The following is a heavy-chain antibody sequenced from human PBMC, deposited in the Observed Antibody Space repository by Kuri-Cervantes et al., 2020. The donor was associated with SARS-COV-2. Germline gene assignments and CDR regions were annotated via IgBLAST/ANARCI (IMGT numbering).Heavy chain of an antibody. J-gene: IGHJ5*02. CDR1: GYTFTGYY. Sequence: ASVKVSCKASGYTFTGYYTHWVRQAPGQGLEWMGWINPNSGGTNYAQKFQGRVTMTGDTSTSTVYMELSSLRSEDTAVYYCAGESGGYCSGGSCSTNWFDPWGQGTLVTVSS. V-gene: IGHV1-2*02. D-gene: IGHD2-15*01. CDR2: INPNSGGT. CDR3: AGESGGYCSGGSCSTNWFDP.